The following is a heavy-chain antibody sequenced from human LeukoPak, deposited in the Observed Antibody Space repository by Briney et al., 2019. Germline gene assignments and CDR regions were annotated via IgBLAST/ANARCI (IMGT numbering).Heavy chain of an antibody. CDR1: PFTFSSYW. D-gene: IGHD3-22*01. Sequence: GGSLRLSCAASPFTFSSYWMSWVRQAPGKGLEWVANIKQDGSEKYYVDSVKGRFAISRDNARNSLSLQMHSLRAEDTAVYYCARITDYYYDSSGYLDYWGQGTLVTVSS. CDR3: ARITDYYYDSSGYLDY. CDR2: IKQDGSEK. J-gene: IGHJ4*02. V-gene: IGHV3-7*01.